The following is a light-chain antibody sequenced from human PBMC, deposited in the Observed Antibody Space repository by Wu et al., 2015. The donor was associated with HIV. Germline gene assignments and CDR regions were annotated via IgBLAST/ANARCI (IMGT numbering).Light chain of an antibody. J-gene: IGKJ1*01. CDR3: QQYYSTPWT. V-gene: IGKV1-NL1*01. CDR2: AAS. Sequence: DIQMTQSPSSLSASVGDRVTITCRASQGISKSLAWYQQKPGKAPKLLLYAASRLESGVPSRISGSGSGTDYTLTISSLQPEDFATYYCQQYYSTPWTFGQGTKVEIK. CDR1: QGISKS.